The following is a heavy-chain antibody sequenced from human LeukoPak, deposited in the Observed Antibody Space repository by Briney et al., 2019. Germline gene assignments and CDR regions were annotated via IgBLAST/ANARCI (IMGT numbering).Heavy chain of an antibody. J-gene: IGHJ4*02. CDR2: INSDGSSI. D-gene: IGHD6-19*01. CDR3: ARDDSSGWYYFDY. V-gene: IGHV3-74*03. Sequence: GGSLRLSCAASGFTFTTSWIHWVRQTPGEGLEWVSRINSDGSSITYGDSVKGRFTISRDNVKNTVFLQMESLRAEDTAVYYCARDDSSGWYYFDYWGQGTLVTVSS. CDR1: GFTFTTSW.